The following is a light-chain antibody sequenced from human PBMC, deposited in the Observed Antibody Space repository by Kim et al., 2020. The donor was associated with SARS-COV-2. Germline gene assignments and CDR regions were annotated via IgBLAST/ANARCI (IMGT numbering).Light chain of an antibody. V-gene: IGLV1-44*01. CDR2: SNK. CDR3: ATWDDSLNGPYV. CDR1: RSNIGSNG. J-gene: IGLJ1*01. Sequence: WVTSSCSGTRSNIGSNGVNWYQQLPGTTPKLVIYSNKQRPSGVPDRFSGSKSGTSASLAISGLQSEDEGTYYCATWDDSLNGPYVFGSGTKVTVL.